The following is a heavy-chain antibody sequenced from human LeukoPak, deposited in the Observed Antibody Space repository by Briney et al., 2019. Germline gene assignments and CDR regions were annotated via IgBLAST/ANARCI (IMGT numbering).Heavy chain of an antibody. CDR3: ARLGPAGIFDYYYSMDV. CDR2: IYYSGST. CDR1: GGSISSSSNY. Sequence: PSETLSLTCSVSGGSISSSSNYWGWIRQPPGKGLEWIGYIYYSGSTNYNPSLKSRVTISVDTSKNQFSLKLSSVTAADTAVYYCARLGPAGIFDYYYSMDVWGKGSTVTVSS. D-gene: IGHD6-13*01. V-gene: IGHV4-61*05. J-gene: IGHJ6*03.